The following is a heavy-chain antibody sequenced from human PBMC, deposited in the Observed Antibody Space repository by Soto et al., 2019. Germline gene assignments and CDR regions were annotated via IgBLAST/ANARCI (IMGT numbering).Heavy chain of an antibody. CDR1: GYTFTSYD. V-gene: IGHV1-8*01. CDR2: MNPNSGNT. CDR3: AGASLVQNYYYYYYYLDV. J-gene: IGHJ6*03. Sequence: QVQLVQSGAEVKKPGASVKVSCKASGYTFTSYDINWVRQATGQGLEWMGWMNPNSGNTGYAQKFQGRVTMTRNTSISTAYMELSSLRSEYTAVYYCAGASLVQNYYYYYYYLDVWGKGTTVTVSS. D-gene: IGHD1-7*01.